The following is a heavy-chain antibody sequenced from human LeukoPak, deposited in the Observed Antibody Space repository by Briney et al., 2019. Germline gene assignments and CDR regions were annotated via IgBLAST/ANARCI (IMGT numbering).Heavy chain of an antibody. J-gene: IGHJ1*01. CDR1: GGSFGGYY. CDR3: ARRSSYSYFQH. D-gene: IGHD3-3*01. CDR2: INHSGST. Sequence: PSETLSLTCAVYGGSFGGYYWSWIRQPPGKGLEWIGEINHSGSTNYNPSLKSRVTISVDTSKNQFSLKLSSVTAADTAVYYCARRSSYSYFQHWGQGTLVTVSS. V-gene: IGHV4-34*01.